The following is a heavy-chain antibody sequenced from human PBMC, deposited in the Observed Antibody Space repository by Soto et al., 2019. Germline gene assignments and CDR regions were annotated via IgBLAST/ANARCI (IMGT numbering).Heavy chain of an antibody. J-gene: IGHJ4*02. CDR3: ARKSSSDSTGYDYFDY. CDR2: INYSGRYM. V-gene: IGHV3-21*06. D-gene: IGHD3-22*01. Sequence: EVQLVESGGGLVEPGGSLRLSCATSGFSFSSSDMTWVRQAPGKGLEYVSSINYSGRYMFYAGSLRGRFTVSRDNAKNSLYLQMNTLRAEDTAVYYRARKSSSDSTGYDYFDYRGQGTLVNVSS. CDR1: GFSFSSSD.